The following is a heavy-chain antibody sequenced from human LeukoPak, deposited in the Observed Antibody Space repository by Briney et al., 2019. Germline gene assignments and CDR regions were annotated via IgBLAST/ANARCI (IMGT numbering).Heavy chain of an antibody. CDR2: IYHSGST. CDR3: ARSPDYYDSSGYYYLDY. D-gene: IGHD3-22*01. Sequence: PSETLSLTCAVSGGSISSGGYSWSWIRQPPGTGLEWIGYIYHSGSTYYNPSLKSRVTISVDRSKNQFSLKLSSVTAADTAVYYCARSPDYYDSSGYYYLDYWGQGTLVTVSS. CDR1: GGSISSGGYS. J-gene: IGHJ4*02. V-gene: IGHV4-30-2*01.